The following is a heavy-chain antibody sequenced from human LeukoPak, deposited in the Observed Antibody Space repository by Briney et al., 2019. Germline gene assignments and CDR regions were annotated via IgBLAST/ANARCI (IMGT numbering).Heavy chain of an antibody. Sequence: SETLSLTCTVSGGSIIGYYWTWIRQPPGKGLEWIGYIYTSGSTNYNPSLKSRVTISVDMSKNQFSLQLSSVTAADTAVYYCARQSCSSTSCPHRNVFDIWGHGTLVTVSP. J-gene: IGHJ4*01. CDR2: IYTSGST. D-gene: IGHD2-2*01. CDR1: GGSIIGYY. CDR3: ARQSCSSTSCPHRNVFDI. V-gene: IGHV4-4*09.